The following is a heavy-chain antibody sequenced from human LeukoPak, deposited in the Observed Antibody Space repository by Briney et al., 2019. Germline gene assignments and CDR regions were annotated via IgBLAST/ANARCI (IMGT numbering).Heavy chain of an antibody. D-gene: IGHD6-19*01. J-gene: IGHJ4*02. CDR3: ARLSSGAGGDFDC. Sequence: SQTLSLTCAISGDSVSSNSAAWNWVRQSPSRGLEWLGRTYYRSKWYNNYALSVKSRISIKPDTSKNQFSLQLNSVTPEDTAVYYCARLSSGAGGDFDCWGQGTLVTVSS. V-gene: IGHV6-1*01. CDR1: GDSVSSNSAA. CDR2: TYYRSKWYN.